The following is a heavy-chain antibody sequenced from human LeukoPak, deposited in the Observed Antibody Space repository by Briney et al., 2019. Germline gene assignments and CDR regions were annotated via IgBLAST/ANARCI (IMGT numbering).Heavy chain of an antibody. D-gene: IGHD1-26*01. Sequence: GGSLRLSCAASGFTFSTYNMNWVRQAPGKGLEWVSSISSSSNYIYYADSVKGRFTISRDNAKNSLYLQMNSLRVEDTDVYYCARDVGASAPDAFDIWGQGTMVTISS. V-gene: IGHV3-21*01. CDR2: ISSSSNYI. CDR1: GFTFSTYN. J-gene: IGHJ3*02. CDR3: ARDVGASAPDAFDI.